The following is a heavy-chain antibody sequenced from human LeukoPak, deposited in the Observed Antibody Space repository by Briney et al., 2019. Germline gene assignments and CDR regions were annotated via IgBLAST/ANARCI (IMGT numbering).Heavy chain of an antibody. V-gene: IGHV3-21*01. CDR2: ISSSSSYI. CDR3: ARDGMTYYDILTGDFDY. D-gene: IGHD3-9*01. J-gene: IGHJ4*02. CDR1: GFTFSSYS. Sequence: PGGSLRPSCAASGFTFSSYSMNWVRQAPGKGLEWVSSISSSSSYIYYADSVKGRVTISRDNAKNSLYLQMNSLRAEDTAVYYCARDGMTYYDILTGDFDYWGQGTLVTVSS.